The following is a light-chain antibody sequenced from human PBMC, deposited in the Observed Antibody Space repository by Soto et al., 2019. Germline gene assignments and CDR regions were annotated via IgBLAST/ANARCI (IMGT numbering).Light chain of an antibody. J-gene: IGKJ1*01. CDR2: GAF. CDR3: QQYNDWPLT. V-gene: IGKV3-15*01. CDR1: QSVSSN. Sequence: EILMTQSPVTLSVSPGDIATLCCRASQSVSSNLAWYQQKPGQAPSLLIYGAFTRATGIPARFSGTGSGTECTLTISSLQSEDVALYYCQQYNDWPLTFGQGTKVDI.